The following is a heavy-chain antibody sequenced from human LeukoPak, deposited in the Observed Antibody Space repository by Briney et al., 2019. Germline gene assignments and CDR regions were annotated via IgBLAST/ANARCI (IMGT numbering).Heavy chain of an antibody. CDR2: VIPIFGTA. J-gene: IGHJ3*02. V-gene: IGHV1-69*06. CDR1: GGTYSSYA. D-gene: IGHD3-10*01. CDR3: ARGWFGELFGLAFDI. Sequence: SVKVSCKASGGTYSSYAISWVRQAPGQGLEWMGGVIPIFGTANYAQKFQGRVTITADKSTSTAYMELSSLRSEDTAVYYCARGWFGELFGLAFDIWGQGTMVTVSS.